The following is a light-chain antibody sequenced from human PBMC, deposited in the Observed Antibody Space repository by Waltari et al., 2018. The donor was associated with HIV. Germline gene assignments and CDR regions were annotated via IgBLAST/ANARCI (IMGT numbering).Light chain of an antibody. J-gene: IGLJ2*01. CDR3: CSYTGTGVL. V-gene: IGLV2-23*02. Sequence: QSALTQPASVSGSPGQSITISCTGTSPDVGAYNTVSWYQQHPGKAPKLMIFEVTTRPSGICDRFSRSSSGITASLTIAALEAEDEGDYYCCSYTGTGVLFGGGTKLTVL. CDR1: SPDVGAYNT. CDR2: EVT.